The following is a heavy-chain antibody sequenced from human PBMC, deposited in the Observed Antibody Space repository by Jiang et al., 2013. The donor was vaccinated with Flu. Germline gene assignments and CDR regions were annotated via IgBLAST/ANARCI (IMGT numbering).Heavy chain of an antibody. CDR1: GYTFTSYG. Sequence: SVKVSCKASGYTFTSYGISWVRQAPGQGLEWMGWISAYNGNTNYAQKLQGRVTMTTDTSTSTAYMELRSLRSDDTAVYYCARDCRVWAIAAAGTCFGPDYWGQGTLVTVSS. CDR3: ARDCRVWAIAAAGTCFGPDY. CDR2: ISAYNGNT. V-gene: IGHV1-18*04. J-gene: IGHJ4*02. D-gene: IGHD6-13*01.